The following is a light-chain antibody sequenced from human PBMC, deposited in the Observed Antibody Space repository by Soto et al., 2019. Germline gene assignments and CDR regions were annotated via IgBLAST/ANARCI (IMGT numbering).Light chain of an antibody. CDR1: EHIGTH. CDR3: QQTYNTLWT. V-gene: IGKV1-39*01. J-gene: IGKJ1*01. CDR2: GTS. Sequence: DIQMTQSPSSLSASVGDSVTITCRASEHIGTHLNWYQQRPAKAPRLLIYGTSSLQSGVPSRFSGRALGTDYTPTINSLEPEDFATYYGQQTYNTLWTFGQGTKVEVK.